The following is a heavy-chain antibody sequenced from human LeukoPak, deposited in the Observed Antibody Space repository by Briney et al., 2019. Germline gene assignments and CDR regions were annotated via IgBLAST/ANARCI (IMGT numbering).Heavy chain of an antibody. V-gene: IGHV3-23*01. CDR2: ISASGDNT. J-gene: IGHJ6*02. Sequence: GGSLRLSCAASGFTFSTYAMTWVRQAPGKGLEWVSLISASGDNTYYTDSVKGRLTISRDNSNNALYLQMKSLRVEDTAVYYCAKGIYDYGLDVWGQGTTVTVSS. CDR3: AKGIYDYGLDV. CDR1: GFTFSTYA.